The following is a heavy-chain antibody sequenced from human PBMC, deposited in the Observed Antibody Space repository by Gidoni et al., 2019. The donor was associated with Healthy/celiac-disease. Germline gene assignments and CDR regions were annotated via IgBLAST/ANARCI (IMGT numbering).Heavy chain of an antibody. CDR2: INHSGST. V-gene: IGHV4-34*01. D-gene: IGHD2-21*02. J-gene: IGHJ4*02. Sequence: VQLQQRCPGWLKPPATLSLTCAVYAASSSGYYWSWIRQPPGKGLEWIGEINHSGSTNYNPSLKSRVTISVDTSKNQFSLKLSSVTAADTAVYYCASGYCGGDCYSTVDYWGQGTLVTVSS. CDR1: AASSSGYY. CDR3: ASGYCGGDCYSTVDY.